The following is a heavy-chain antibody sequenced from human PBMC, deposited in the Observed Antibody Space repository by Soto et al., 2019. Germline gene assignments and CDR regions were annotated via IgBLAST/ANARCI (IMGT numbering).Heavy chain of an antibody. J-gene: IGHJ4*02. V-gene: IGHV1-69*08. CDR2: IIPLLDIA. CDR3: VRESPSVSTYSGYDGIDY. CDR1: GVTFTNDI. D-gene: IGHD5-12*01. Sequence: QVQLVQSGAEVTKPGSSVKVSCKASGVTFTNDIITWVRQAPGQGLEWMGRIIPLLDIANYAQQFQGRVTITADKSTSTAYIELNSLRSEDTAVYYCVRESPSVSTYSGYDGIDYWGQGTLVTVSS.